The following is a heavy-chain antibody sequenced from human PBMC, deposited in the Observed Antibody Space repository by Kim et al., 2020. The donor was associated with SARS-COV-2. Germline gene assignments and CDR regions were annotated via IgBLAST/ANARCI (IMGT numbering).Heavy chain of an antibody. J-gene: IGHJ3*02. V-gene: IGHV1-69*13. CDR3: ARGSSGRGLDYDYVWGSYRYLPSDAFDI. CDR2: IIPIFGTA. Sequence: SVKVSCKASGGTFSSYAISWVRQAPGQGLEWMGGIIPIFGTANYAQKFQGRVTITADESTSTAYMELSSLRSEDTAVYYCARGSSGRGLDYDYVWGSYRYLPSDAFDIWGQGTMVTVSS. D-gene: IGHD3-16*02. CDR1: GGTFSSYA.